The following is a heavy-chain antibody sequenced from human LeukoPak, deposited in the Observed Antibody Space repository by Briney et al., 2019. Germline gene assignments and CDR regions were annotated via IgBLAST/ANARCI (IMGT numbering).Heavy chain of an antibody. J-gene: IGHJ3*02. Sequence: SGTLSLTCAVSVDSISSSNWWCGVRQPPGKGLQWIGEIFHSGSTNYNPSLKKRAATPGDKSKNQFSLKLTSVTAADTRVVYCASKRHASASGAFDIWGEGRMVTVSS. D-gene: IGHD3-10*01. CDR1: VDSISSSNW. CDR2: IFHSGST. CDR3: ASKRHASASGAFDI. V-gene: IGHV4-4*02.